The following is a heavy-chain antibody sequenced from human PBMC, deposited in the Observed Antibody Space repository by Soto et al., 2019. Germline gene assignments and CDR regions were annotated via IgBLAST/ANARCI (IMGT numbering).Heavy chain of an antibody. CDR3: ARTLVAGYSDS. V-gene: IGHV4-59*01. CDR2: IYYSGDT. CDR1: GDSISAYY. Sequence: PSETLSLTCTVSGDSISAYYWTWVRQPPGKGLEWIGHIYYSGDTKYNPSLRSRLSISVDTSRIHFSLRLTSVTAADSAVYYCARTLVAGYSDSWGQGTLVTVSS. D-gene: IGHD3-9*01. J-gene: IGHJ4*02.